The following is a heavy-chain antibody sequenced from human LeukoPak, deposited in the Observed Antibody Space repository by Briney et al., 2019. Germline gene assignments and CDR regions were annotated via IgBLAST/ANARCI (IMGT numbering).Heavy chain of an antibody. CDR2: INAGNGNT. Sequence: ASVKVSCKASGYTFTSYAMHWVRQAPGQRLEWMGWINAGNGNTKYSQEFQGRVTITRDTSASTAYMELSSLRAEDTAVYYCAKDMVAMVGTEGFDIWGQGTMVTVSS. CDR1: GYTFTSYA. V-gene: IGHV1-3*03. J-gene: IGHJ3*02. CDR3: AKDMVAMVGTEGFDI. D-gene: IGHD5-18*01.